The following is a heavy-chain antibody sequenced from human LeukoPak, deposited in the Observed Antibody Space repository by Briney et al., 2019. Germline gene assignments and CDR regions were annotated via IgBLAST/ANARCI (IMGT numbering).Heavy chain of an antibody. D-gene: IGHD3-10*01. V-gene: IGHV3-30*04. Sequence: GGSLKLSCATSGFTFNNYPMHWVRQAPGKGLEWVAVIGYDGRFKFHSDSVKGRFTISRDDSKNTLYLQMNSLRPEDTAVYYCARDPRTGSPDYFDYWGQGTLVTVST. CDR1: GFTFNNYP. CDR2: IGYDGRFK. J-gene: IGHJ4*02. CDR3: ARDPRTGSPDYFDY.